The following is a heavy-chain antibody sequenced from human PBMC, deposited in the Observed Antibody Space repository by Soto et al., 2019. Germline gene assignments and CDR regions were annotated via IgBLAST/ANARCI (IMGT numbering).Heavy chain of an antibody. CDR3: ARRSSAWAYYFDY. V-gene: IGHV4-39*01. CDR1: GGSSSTSTSY. J-gene: IGHJ4*02. Sequence: SETLSLTCTVSGGSSSTSTSYWGWIRQPPGKGLEWIGSIYYSGRTYYNSSLESRVTISVDTSKNQFSLKLSSVTAADTAVYYCARRSSAWAYYFDYLGQGTLVSV. CDR2: IYYSGRT. D-gene: IGHD6-19*01.